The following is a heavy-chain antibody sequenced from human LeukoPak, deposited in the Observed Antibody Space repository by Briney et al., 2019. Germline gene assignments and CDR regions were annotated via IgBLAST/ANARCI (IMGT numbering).Heavy chain of an antibody. Sequence: SETLCLTCAVYGGSFSDYYWSRIRQPPGKGLEWIEEINHSGSTNYNPSLKSRVTISVDTSKNQFSLKLSSVTAADTAVYYCARGRAGYCSSTSCYAGMVDYWGQGTLVTVSS. J-gene: IGHJ4*02. CDR1: GGSFSDYY. V-gene: IGHV4-34*01. CDR3: ARGRAGYCSSTSCYAGMVDY. D-gene: IGHD2-2*01. CDR2: INHSGST.